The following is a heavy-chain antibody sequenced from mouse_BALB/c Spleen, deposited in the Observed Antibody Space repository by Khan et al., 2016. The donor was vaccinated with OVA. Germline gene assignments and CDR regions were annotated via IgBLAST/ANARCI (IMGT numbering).Heavy chain of an antibody. CDR1: GYSITSGYG. Sequence: EVQLQESGPGLVKPSQSLSLTCTVTGYSITSGYGWNWIRQFPGNKLEWMGYISYSGSTNYNPSLKSRIPITRDTSKNQSFLQLNSVTTEDTATYYCARTARIKYWGQGTTLTVSS. V-gene: IGHV3-2*02. CDR3: ARTARIKY. D-gene: IGHD1-2*01. J-gene: IGHJ2*01. CDR2: ISYSGST.